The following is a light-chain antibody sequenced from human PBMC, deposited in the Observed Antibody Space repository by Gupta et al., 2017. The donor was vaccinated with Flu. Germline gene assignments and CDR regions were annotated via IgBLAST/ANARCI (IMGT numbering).Light chain of an antibody. CDR1: AFTKKS. J-gene: IGLJ2*01. Sequence: SLELPQPPSVSVSPGQTARITCSGDAFTKKSAYWYQQKSGQAPRLVIYEDVKRPSGIPERFSGSTSGTVATLTISGAQVEDEADYHCFSVDRRGHDRVFGGGTTLAVL. CDR3: FSVDRRGHDRV. CDR2: EDV. V-gene: IGLV3-10*01.